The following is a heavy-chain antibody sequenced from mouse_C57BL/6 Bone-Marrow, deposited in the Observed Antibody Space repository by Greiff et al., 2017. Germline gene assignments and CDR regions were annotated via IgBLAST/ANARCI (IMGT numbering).Heavy chain of an antibody. D-gene: IGHD1-1*01. Sequence: VQLQQSGPELVKPGASVKIPCKASGYTFTDYNMDWVKQSHGKSLEWIGDINPNNGGTIYNQKFKGKATLTVDKSSSTAYMELRSLTSEDTAVYYSARHGSSYWYFDVWGTGTTVTVSS. CDR2: INPNNGGT. V-gene: IGHV1-18*01. CDR1: GYTFTDYN. CDR3: ARHGSSYWYFDV. J-gene: IGHJ1*03.